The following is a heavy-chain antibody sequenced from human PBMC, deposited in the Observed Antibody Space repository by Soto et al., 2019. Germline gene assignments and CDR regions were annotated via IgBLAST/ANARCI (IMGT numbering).Heavy chain of an antibody. V-gene: IGHV3-15*01. D-gene: IGHD6-6*01. CDR2: IKSKTDGGTT. CDR1: GFTFSNAW. J-gene: IGHJ4*02. CDR3: TTGGIAARPDFDY. Sequence: GGSLRLSCAASGFTFSNAWMSWVRQAPGKGLEWVGRIKSKTDGGTTDYAAPVKGRFTISRDDSKNTLYLQMNSLKTEDTAVYYSTTGGIAARPDFDYWGQGTLVTVSS.